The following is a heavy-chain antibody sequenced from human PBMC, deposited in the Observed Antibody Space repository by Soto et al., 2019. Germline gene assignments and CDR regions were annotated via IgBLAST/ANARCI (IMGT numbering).Heavy chain of an antibody. Sequence: EVQLLESGGGLIQPGGSLRLSCAASGFSITNYAMSWVRQAPGKGLEWVSTISGNGANIFYGDSVKGRFTISRDTSENTVSLQMNSLRAEEDTAVYYCAKKMSGSYTYFDYWGQGTLVTVSS. V-gene: IGHV3-23*01. D-gene: IGHD1-26*01. CDR1: GFSITNYA. J-gene: IGHJ4*02. CDR2: ISGNGANI. CDR3: AKKMSGSYTYFDY.